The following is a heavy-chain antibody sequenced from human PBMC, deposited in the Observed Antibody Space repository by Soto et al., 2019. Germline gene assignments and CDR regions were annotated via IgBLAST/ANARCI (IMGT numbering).Heavy chain of an antibody. CDR3: ALRYPQYCSSTSCHNPPTAAFDP. V-gene: IGHV4-59*01. Sequence: SETLSFTCTVSGGSISSYYWSWIRQPPGKGLEWIGYIYYSGSTNYNPSLKSRVTISVDTSKNQFSLKLSSVTAADTAVYYCALRYPQYCSSTSCHNPPTAAFDPWGQGTLVTVSS. CDR1: GGSISSYY. D-gene: IGHD2-2*02. CDR2: IYYSGST. J-gene: IGHJ5*02.